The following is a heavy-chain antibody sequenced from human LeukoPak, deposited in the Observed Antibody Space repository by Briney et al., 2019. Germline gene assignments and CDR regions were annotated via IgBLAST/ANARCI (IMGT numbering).Heavy chain of an antibody. CDR1: GFTFGDYA. D-gene: IGHD3-10*01. CDR2: IRSKAYGGTT. Sequence: GGSLRLSCTSSGFTFGDYAMSWVRQAPGKGLEWEGFIRSKAYGGTTEYAASVKGRFTISRDDSKTIAYLQMNSLKTEDTAVYYCSGSFGQLTFFDYWGQGTLVTVSS. CDR3: SGSFGQLTFFDY. J-gene: IGHJ4*02. V-gene: IGHV3-49*04.